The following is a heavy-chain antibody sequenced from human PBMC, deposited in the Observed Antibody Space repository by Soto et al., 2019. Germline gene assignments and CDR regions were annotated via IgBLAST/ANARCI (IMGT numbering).Heavy chain of an antibody. D-gene: IGHD6-19*01. J-gene: IGHJ4*02. Sequence: QVQLVESGGGVVQPGRSLRLSCAASGFTFSTYGMSWVRQAPGKGLEWVAIISYDGIHKYYADSVKGRFTISRDNSRNTLYLQMNSLRAADTDVYYCSKEIIAVSGPWDFDNWGQGTLVTVSS. CDR1: GFTFSTYG. CDR2: ISYDGIHK. CDR3: SKEIIAVSGPWDFDN. V-gene: IGHV3-30*18.